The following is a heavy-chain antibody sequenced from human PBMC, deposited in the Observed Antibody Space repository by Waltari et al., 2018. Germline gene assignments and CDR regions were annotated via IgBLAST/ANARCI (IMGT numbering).Heavy chain of an antibody. J-gene: IGHJ5*02. V-gene: IGHV4-4*07. CDR1: GGSMRMFY. CDR3: ARGGATRPWGSDR. D-gene: IGHD6-6*01. Sequence: QVQLQESGPGLVKPSETLSLTCNVSGGSMRMFYWTWFRQPAGKGLGWIGRMYIGENTIYNPSLKSRVTMSIDTSKNQLSLDLTSVTAADTAVYYCARGGATRPWGSDRWGQGALVTVSS. CDR2: MYIGENT.